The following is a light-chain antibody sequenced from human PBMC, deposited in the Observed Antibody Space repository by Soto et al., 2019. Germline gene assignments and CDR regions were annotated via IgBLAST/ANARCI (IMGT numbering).Light chain of an antibody. Sequence: QSVLTQPASVSGSPGQSITISCTGTSSDVGSYNLVSWYQQLPGKAPKLMIYEVSKRPSGVSNRFSGSKSGNTASLTISGLQAEDEADYYCCSYADSSTSWVFGGGTKLTVL. CDR1: SSDVGSYNL. J-gene: IGLJ3*02. V-gene: IGLV2-23*02. CDR3: CSYADSSTSWV. CDR2: EVS.